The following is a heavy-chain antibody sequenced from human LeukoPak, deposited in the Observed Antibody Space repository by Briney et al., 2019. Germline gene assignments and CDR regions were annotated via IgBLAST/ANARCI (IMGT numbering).Heavy chain of an antibody. CDR3: AKSTGQLLWFGEL. J-gene: IGHJ3*01. CDR2: IYYSGST. Sequence: SETLSLTCTVSGGSISSYYWSWIRQPPGKGLEWIGYIYYSGSTNYNPSLKSRVTISVDTSKNQFSLKLSSVTAADTAVYYCAKSTGQLLWFGELWGQGTMVTVSS. CDR1: GGSISSYY. D-gene: IGHD3-10*01. V-gene: IGHV4-59*01.